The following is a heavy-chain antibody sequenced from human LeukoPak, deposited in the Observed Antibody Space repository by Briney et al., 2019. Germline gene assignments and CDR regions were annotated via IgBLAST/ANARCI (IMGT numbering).Heavy chain of an antibody. CDR3: AREREGRYSGYTDY. CDR2: IYYSGST. V-gene: IGHV4-59*01. D-gene: IGHD5-12*01. J-gene: IGHJ4*02. Sequence: SETLSLTCTVSGGSISSYYWSWIRQPPGKGLEWIGYIYYSGSTNYNPSLKSRVTISVDTSKNQFSLKLSSVTAADTAVYYCAREREGRYSGYTDYWGQGTLVTVSS. CDR1: GGSISSYY.